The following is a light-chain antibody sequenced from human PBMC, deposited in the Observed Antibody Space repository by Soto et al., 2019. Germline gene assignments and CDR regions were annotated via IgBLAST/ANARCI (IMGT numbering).Light chain of an antibody. CDR2: GAS. J-gene: IGKJ1*01. V-gene: IGKV3-15*01. CDR3: QQYNNWPPWT. Sequence: EVVLTKSPGTLSLSPGERATLSCRASQSVSSSYLAWYQQTPGQAQRLLIYGASTRATGIPARFSGSVSWTEFALTISSLQSEDFAVYYCQQYNNWPPWTFGQGTKVDIK. CDR1: QSVSSSY.